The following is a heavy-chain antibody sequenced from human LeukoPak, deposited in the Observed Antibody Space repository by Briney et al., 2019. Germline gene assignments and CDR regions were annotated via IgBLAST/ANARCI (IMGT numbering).Heavy chain of an antibody. V-gene: IGHV3-15*01. Sequence: GRSLRLSCAASGFTFSDAWMSWVRQAPGRGREWVGRIKSKTDGGTTDYAAPVKGRFTISRDDSKNTRYLEMNSLKTEDTAEYYCTAEIEGYNWNYWGQGTLVTVSS. CDR3: TAEIEGYNWNY. CDR2: IKSKTDGGTT. CDR1: GFTFSDAW. J-gene: IGHJ4*02. D-gene: IGHD1-20*01.